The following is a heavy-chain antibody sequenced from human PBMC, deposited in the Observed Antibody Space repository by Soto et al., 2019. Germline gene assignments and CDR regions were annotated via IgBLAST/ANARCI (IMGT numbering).Heavy chain of an antibody. CDR2: IAGGGGST. CDR1: GFIFSNYA. V-gene: IGHV3-23*01. D-gene: IGHD2-21*01. Sequence: EVQLLETGGGLVQPGASLRLSCTASGFIFSNYAMTWVRQAPGRGLERVAKIAGGGGSTFYADSVKGRFTISRDNSKNTLYLQMTSLRDDDTAVYYCAKAAMYSSPFDSWGQGALVTVSS. CDR3: AKAAMYSSPFDS. J-gene: IGHJ4*02.